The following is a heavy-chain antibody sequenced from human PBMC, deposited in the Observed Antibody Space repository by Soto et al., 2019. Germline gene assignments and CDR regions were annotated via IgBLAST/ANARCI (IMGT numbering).Heavy chain of an antibody. CDR3: ARGRHYLAVAGRDADWFDP. D-gene: IGHD6-19*01. CDR1: GFTFSSYA. V-gene: IGHV3-30-3*01. CDR2: ISYDGSNK. Sequence: QVQLVESGGGVVQPGRSLRLSCAASGFTFSSYAMHWVRQAPGKGLEWVAVISYDGSNKYYADSVKGRFTISRDNSKNTPYLQMNSLRAEDTAVYYCARGRHYLAVAGRDADWFDPWGQGTLVTVSS. J-gene: IGHJ5*02.